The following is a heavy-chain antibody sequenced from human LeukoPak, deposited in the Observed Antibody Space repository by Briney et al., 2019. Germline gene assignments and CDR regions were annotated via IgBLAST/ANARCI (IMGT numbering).Heavy chain of an antibody. D-gene: IGHD5-24*01. CDR1: GGSISSYY. V-gene: IGHV4-34*01. CDR3: ARGPEMATISTTPVKAGPGTHFDY. CDR2: INHSGST. Sequence: SETLSLTCTVSGGSISSYYWSWIRQPPGKGLEWIGEINHSGSTNYNPSLKSRVTISVDTSKNQFSLKLSSVTAADTAVYYCARGPEMATISTTPVKAGPGTHFDYWGQGTLVTVSS. J-gene: IGHJ4*02.